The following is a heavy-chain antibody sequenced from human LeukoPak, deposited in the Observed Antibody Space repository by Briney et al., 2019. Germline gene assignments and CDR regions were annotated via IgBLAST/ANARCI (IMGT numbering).Heavy chain of an antibody. Sequence: GGSLRLSCAASGFXFSDYYISWIRQAPGKGLEWVSYISSSSSYTNYADSVKGRFTISRDNAKNSLYLQMNSLRAEDTAVYYCARTLYSGYDYFDYWGQGTLVTVSS. D-gene: IGHD5-12*01. J-gene: IGHJ4*02. CDR3: ARTLYSGYDYFDY. V-gene: IGHV3-11*03. CDR1: GFXFSDYY. CDR2: ISSSSSYT.